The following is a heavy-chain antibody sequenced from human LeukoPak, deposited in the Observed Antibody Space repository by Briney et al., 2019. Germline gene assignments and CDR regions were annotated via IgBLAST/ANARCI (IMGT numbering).Heavy chain of an antibody. CDR1: GFTFSSYG. D-gene: IGHD3-22*01. CDR2: IWYDGSKK. V-gene: IGHV3-30*02. CDR3: AKDLVNGPHYYDSSGYPHY. J-gene: IGHJ4*02. Sequence: TGGSLRLSCVASGFTFSSYGMHWVRQAPGKGLEWVAAIWYDGSKKYYADSVKGRFTISRDNSKNTLYLQMNSLRAEDTAVYYCAKDLVNGPHYYDSSGYPHYWGQGTLVTVSS.